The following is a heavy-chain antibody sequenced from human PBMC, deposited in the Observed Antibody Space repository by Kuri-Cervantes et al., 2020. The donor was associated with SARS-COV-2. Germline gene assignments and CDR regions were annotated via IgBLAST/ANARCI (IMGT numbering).Heavy chain of an antibody. CDR2: TYPSGHT. J-gene: IGHJ4*02. CDR1: GGSISSGGYS. Sequence: SETLSLTCAVSGGSISSGGYSWSWIRQSPGKGLEWIGYTYPSGHTYYHPSLRSRVTISLDTSQNHFSLKLNSVTAADTAVYYCARVGRTFISSHGGIADSWGQGILVTVSS. D-gene: IGHD3-16*01. CDR3: ARVGRTFISSHGGIADS. V-gene: IGHV4-30-2*06.